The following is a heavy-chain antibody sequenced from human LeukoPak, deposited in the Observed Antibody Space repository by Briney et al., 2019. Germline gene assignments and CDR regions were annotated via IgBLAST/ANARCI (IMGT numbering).Heavy chain of an antibody. CDR2: IYTSGST. CDR1: GGPISSGSYY. Sequence: SETLSLTCTVSGGPISSGSYYWSWIRQPAGKGLEWIGRIYTSGSTNYNPSLKSRVTISVDTSKNQFSLKLSSVTAADTAVYYCARLPLRRGEYFDLWGRGTLVTVSS. CDR3: ARLPLRRGEYFDL. J-gene: IGHJ2*01. V-gene: IGHV4-61*02. D-gene: IGHD4-17*01.